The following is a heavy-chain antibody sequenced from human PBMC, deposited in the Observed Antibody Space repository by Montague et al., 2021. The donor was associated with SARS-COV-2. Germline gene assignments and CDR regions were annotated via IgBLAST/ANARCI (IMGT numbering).Heavy chain of an antibody. CDR1: GGPFSGYY. Sequence: SETLSLTCAVYGGPFSGYYWTWIRQSPGKGLEWIAEINHSGTANYNFNPSLRSRVTISVDTSRSQFSLKLSFVTAADTGVYYCARWDPQALTLIGLRGKSASDYWGQGTLVTVSS. CDR3: ARWDPQALTLIGLRGKSASDY. V-gene: IGHV4-34*01. CDR2: INHSGTA. J-gene: IGHJ4*02. D-gene: IGHD4-23*01.